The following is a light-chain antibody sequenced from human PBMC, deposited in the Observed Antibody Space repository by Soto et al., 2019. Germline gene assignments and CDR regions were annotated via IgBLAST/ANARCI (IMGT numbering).Light chain of an antibody. Sequence: DIQMTQSPSSLSASVGDTVTINCRANQSVSSWLAWYQQKPGQTPKLLIYDASTLETGVPSRFAGSEAETEFTLTISGPQPDDFATYYCQQCSSYPWTFGQGTRVEIK. CDR2: DAS. CDR1: QSVSSW. J-gene: IGKJ1*01. V-gene: IGKV1-5*01. CDR3: QQCSSYPWT.